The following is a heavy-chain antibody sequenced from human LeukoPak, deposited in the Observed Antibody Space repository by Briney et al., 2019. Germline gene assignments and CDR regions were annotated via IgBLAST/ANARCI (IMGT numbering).Heavy chain of an antibody. CDR1: GYTFTSYG. Sequence: GASVKVSCKASGYTFTSYGISWVRQAPGQGLEWMGWISAYNGNTNYAQKLQGRVTMTTDTSTSTAYMELRSLRSDGTAVYYCARDVRHRSITMVRGQGDYWGQGTLVTVSS. V-gene: IGHV1-18*01. D-gene: IGHD3-10*01. CDR3: ARDVRHRSITMVRGQGDY. J-gene: IGHJ4*02. CDR2: ISAYNGNT.